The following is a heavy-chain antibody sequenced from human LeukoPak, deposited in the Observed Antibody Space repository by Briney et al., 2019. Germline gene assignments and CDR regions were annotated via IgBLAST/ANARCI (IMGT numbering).Heavy chain of an antibody. J-gene: IGHJ4*02. CDR3: ARSRLERPFDY. Sequence: PSETLSLTCTVSGGSISSYYWSWIRQPPGKGLEWIGYIYYSGSTNYNPSLKSRVTISVDTSKNQFSLKLSSVTAADTAVYYCARSRLERPFDYWGQGTLVTVSS. CDR1: GGSISSYY. V-gene: IGHV4-59*08. D-gene: IGHD1-1*01. CDR2: IYYSGST.